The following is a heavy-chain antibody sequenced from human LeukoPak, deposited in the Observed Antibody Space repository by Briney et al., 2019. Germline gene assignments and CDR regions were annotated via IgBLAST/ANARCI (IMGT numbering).Heavy chain of an antibody. CDR1: GYTFTGYY. D-gene: IGHD5-12*01. J-gene: IGHJ5*02. CDR3: ARDRYSGYSEINWFDP. CDR2: INPNSGGT. Sequence: GASVKVSCKASGYTFTGYYMHWVRQAPGQGLEWMEWINPNSGGTNYAQKFQGRVTMTRDTSISTAYVELSRLRSDDTAVYYCARDRYSGYSEINWFDPWGQGTLVTVSS. V-gene: IGHV1-2*02.